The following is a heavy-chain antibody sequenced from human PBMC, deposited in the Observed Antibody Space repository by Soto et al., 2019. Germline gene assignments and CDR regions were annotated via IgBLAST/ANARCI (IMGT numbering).Heavy chain of an antibody. CDR3: ARGAGARTRSMDY. J-gene: IGHJ4*02. V-gene: IGHV4-34*01. Sequence: PSETLSLTCAVYGGSFSGYYWSWIRQPPGKGLEWIGEINHSGSTNYNPSLKSRVTISVDTSKNQFSLKLSSVTAADTAVYYCARGAGARTRSMDYWGQGTLVTVSS. CDR2: INHSGST. D-gene: IGHD3-10*01. CDR1: GGSFSGYY.